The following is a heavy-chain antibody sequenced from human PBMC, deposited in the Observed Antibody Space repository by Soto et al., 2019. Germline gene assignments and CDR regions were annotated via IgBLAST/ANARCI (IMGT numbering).Heavy chain of an antibody. CDR1: GFTFSSYW. J-gene: IGHJ6*02. CDR2: IKQDGSEK. CDR3: AREGYYDILTVYYYYGMDV. V-gene: IGHV3-7*03. Sequence: PGGSLRLSCAASGFTFSSYWMSWVRQAPGKWLEWVANIKQDGSEKYYVDSVKGRFTISRDNAKNSLYLQMNSLRAEDTAVYYCAREGYYDILTVYYYYGMDVWGQGTLVTVSS. D-gene: IGHD3-9*01.